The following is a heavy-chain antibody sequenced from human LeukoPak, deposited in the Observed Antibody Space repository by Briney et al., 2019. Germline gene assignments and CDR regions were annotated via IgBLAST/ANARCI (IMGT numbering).Heavy chain of an antibody. CDR2: ISGNGDNI. V-gene: IGHV3-23*01. Sequence: GGSLRLSCAASGFTFSTYAMNWVRQAPGKGLEWVSTISGNGDNIYYADSVKGRFTISRDNPRNTLYLQMKSLRTEDTAVYYCAKGGSSGWSNPPFFDFWGQGTLVTVSS. CDR1: GFTFSTYA. J-gene: IGHJ4*02. CDR3: AKGGSSGWSNPPFFDF. D-gene: IGHD6-19*01.